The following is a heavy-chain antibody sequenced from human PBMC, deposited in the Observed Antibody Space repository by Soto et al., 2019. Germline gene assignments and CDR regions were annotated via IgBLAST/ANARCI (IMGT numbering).Heavy chain of an antibody. J-gene: IGHJ4*02. V-gene: IGHV4-34*01. CDR2: INHSGST. Sequence: QVQLQQWGAGLLKPSETLSLTCAVYGGSFSGYYWSWIRQPPGKGLEWIGEINHSGSTNYNPSLKXRXTXXVDTSKNQFSLKLSSVTAADTAVYYCARGSDYVGYWGQGTLVTVSS. CDR3: ARGSDYVGY. CDR1: GGSFSGYY. D-gene: IGHD3-3*01.